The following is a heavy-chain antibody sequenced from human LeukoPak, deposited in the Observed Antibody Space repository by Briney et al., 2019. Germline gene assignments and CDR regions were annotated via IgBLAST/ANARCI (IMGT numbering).Heavy chain of an antibody. D-gene: IGHD3-10*01. V-gene: IGHV4-59*01. J-gene: IGHJ2*01. CDR1: GGSISSYY. CDR2: IYYSGST. Sequence: SETLSLTCTVSGGSISSYYWSWIRQPPGKGLEWIGYIYYSGSTNYNPSLKSRVTISVDTSKNQFSLKLSSVTAADTAVYYCARKKGGFGPPITLWYFDLWGRGTLVTVSS. CDR3: ARKKGGFGPPITLWYFDL.